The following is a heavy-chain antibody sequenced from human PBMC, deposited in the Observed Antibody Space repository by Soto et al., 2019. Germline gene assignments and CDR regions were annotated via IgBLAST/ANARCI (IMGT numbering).Heavy chain of an antibody. J-gene: IGHJ4*02. CDR1: GFTFSSYA. CDR3: RGGDY. V-gene: IGHV3-30-3*01. Sequence: QVQLVESGGGVVQPGRSLRLSCAASGFTFSSYAMHWVRQAPGKGLEWVAVISYDGSNKYYADSVKGRFTISRDNSKNTLYLQMNSLRAEDTDVYYCRGGDYWGQGTLVTVSS. CDR2: ISYDGSNK.